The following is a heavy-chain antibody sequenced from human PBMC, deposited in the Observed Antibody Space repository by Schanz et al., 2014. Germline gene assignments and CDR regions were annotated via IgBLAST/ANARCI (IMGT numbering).Heavy chain of an antibody. J-gene: IGHJ4*02. CDR3: ARLDPYCRSGTCSRAFDF. D-gene: IGHD2-15*01. V-gene: IGHV3-23*04. CDR2: ISGSGGST. Sequence: EVQLVESGGGLVQPGGSLRLSCEASGFSFGNYGMSWVRQAPGKGLEWVSAISGSGGSTYYADSVKGRFTISGDSSKYTVYLQMNSLRTEDTAVYYCARLDPYCRSGTCSRAFDFWGQGTLVTVSS. CDR1: GFSFGNYG.